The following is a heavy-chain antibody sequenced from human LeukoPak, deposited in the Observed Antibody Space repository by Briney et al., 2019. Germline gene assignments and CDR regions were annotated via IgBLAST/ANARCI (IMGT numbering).Heavy chain of an antibody. CDR1: GFTFSNYG. CDR3: ARGDVLLWFGELDY. J-gene: IGHJ4*02. Sequence: PGGTLRLSCAASGFTFSNYGMSWVRQAPGKGPEWISAISGSGGTTYYADSVKGRFTISRDNAKNSLYLQMNSLRAEDMAVYYCARGDVLLWFGELDYWGQGTLVTVSS. D-gene: IGHD3-10*01. V-gene: IGHV3-23*01. CDR2: ISGSGGTT.